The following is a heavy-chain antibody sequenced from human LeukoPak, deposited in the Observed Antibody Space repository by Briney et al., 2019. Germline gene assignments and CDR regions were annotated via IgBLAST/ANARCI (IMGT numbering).Heavy chain of an antibody. CDR3: TCSGGYTPAARRNNWFDP. CDR1: GGSFGGYY. D-gene: IGHD2-15*01. CDR2: INHSGST. V-gene: IGHV4-34*01. J-gene: IGHJ5*02. Sequence: PSETLSLTCAVYGGSFGGYYWSWIRQPPGKGLEWIGEINHSGSTNYNPSLKSRVTISVDTSKNQFSLKLSSVTAADTAVYYCTCSGGYTPAARRNNWFDPWGQGTLVTVPS.